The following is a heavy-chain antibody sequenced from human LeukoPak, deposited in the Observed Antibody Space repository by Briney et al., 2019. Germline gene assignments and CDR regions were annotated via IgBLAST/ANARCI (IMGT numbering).Heavy chain of an antibody. Sequence: SVKVSCKAAGGPFSSYAISWVPQAPGQGLEWWGGFIPIFGTENYAQKLQGRVTITADESTSTAYMELSSLRSEDTAVYYCARDKGEYYYDSSGYRDAFDIWGQGTMVTVSS. CDR3: ARDKGEYYYDSSGYRDAFDI. CDR2: FIPIFGTE. J-gene: IGHJ3*02. D-gene: IGHD3-22*01. CDR1: GGPFSSYA. V-gene: IGHV1-69*13.